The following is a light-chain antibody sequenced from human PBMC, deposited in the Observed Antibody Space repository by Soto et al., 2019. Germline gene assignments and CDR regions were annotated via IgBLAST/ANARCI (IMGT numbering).Light chain of an antibody. CDR2: HAS. Sequence: EMVMTQSPATLSVSPGERATLSCRASQSISSNLAWYQQKSGQAPRLLIYHASTRATGIPARFSGSGSGTEFTLTISSLQSEDFAVYYYQQYHNWWTFGQGTKVEVK. CDR1: QSISSN. J-gene: IGKJ1*01. V-gene: IGKV3-15*01. CDR3: QQYHNWWT.